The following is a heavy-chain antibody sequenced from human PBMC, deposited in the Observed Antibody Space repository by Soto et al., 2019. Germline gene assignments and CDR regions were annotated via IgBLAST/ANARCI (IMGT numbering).Heavy chain of an antibody. V-gene: IGHV1-18*01. CDR2: ISAYNGYT. J-gene: IGHJ3*01. Sequence: ASVKVSCKASGYTFTSYGISWVRQAPGQGLEWMGWISAYNGYTNFAQNLQGRVTMTTDTSTSTVYMELRSLRSDDTAMYYCARGTTTFDFWGQGTMVTVSS. D-gene: IGHD1-1*01. CDR1: GYTFTSYG. CDR3: ARGTTTFDF.